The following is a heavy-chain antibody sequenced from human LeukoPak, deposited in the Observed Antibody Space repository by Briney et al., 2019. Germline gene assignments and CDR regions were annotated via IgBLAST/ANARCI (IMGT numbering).Heavy chain of an antibody. CDR3: ARDRRGSYYTFDL. CDR2: VSHTGAT. V-gene: IGHV4-59*01. J-gene: IGHJ3*01. CDR1: GASINGYF. D-gene: IGHD1-26*01. Sequence: SETLSPTCSVSGASINGYFWNWVRQTPEKGLEWIGYVSHTGATTKNPSLKSRVSITIDTSKSQISLSMTSVTAADTALYYCARDRRGSYYTFDLWGPGTIVSVS.